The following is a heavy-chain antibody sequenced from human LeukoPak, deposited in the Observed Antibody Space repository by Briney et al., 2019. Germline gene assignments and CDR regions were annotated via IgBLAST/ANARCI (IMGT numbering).Heavy chain of an antibody. CDR1: GFTFSSYW. CDR3: ARRIQGMAPYYRDY. D-gene: IGHD5-24*01. V-gene: IGHV3-74*01. J-gene: IGHJ4*02. Sequence: GGSLRLSCTASGFTFSSYWMHWVRQAPGKGLVWVSRINSDGGSTSYADSVKGRFTISRDNAKNTLYLQMNSLRAEDTAVYYCARRIQGMAPYYRDYWGQGTLVTVSS. CDR2: INSDGGST.